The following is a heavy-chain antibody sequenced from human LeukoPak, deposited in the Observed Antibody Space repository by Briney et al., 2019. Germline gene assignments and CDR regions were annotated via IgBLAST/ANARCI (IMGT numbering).Heavy chain of an antibody. CDR1: GFTFSSYG. D-gene: IGHD5-18*01. CDR3: ARGGGYSYGSFDY. Sequence: PGGSLRLSCAASGFTFSSYGMHWVRQAPGKGLEWVTFIHYDGSNKYYADSVKGRFTISRDNSKNTLYLQMNSLRAEDTAVYYCARGGGYSYGSFDYWGQGTLVTVSS. J-gene: IGHJ4*02. V-gene: IGHV3-30*02. CDR2: IHYDGSNK.